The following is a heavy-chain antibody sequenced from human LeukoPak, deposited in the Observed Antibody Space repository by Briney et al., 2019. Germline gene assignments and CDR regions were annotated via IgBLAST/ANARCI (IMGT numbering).Heavy chain of an antibody. D-gene: IGHD1-26*01. V-gene: IGHV4-39*07. CDR1: GGSISSSSYY. CDR3: ARVVWSGSYWGAYYYYYMDV. Sequence: PSETLSLTCTVSGGSISSSSYYWGWIRQPPGKGLEWIGSIYYSGSTYYNPSLKSRVTISVDTSKNQFSLKLSSVTAADTAVYYCARVVWSGSYWGAYYYYYMDVWGKGTTVTVSS. CDR2: IYYSGST. J-gene: IGHJ6*03.